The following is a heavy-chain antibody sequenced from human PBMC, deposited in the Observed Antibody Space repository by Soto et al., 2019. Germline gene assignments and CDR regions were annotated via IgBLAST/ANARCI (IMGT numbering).Heavy chain of an antibody. CDR3: AKDVPGYIFATLDY. CDR2: IMYDGSNK. Sequence: GSLRLSCEASGFTFSNYGMHWVRQAPGEGLEWVAVIMYDGSNKYYAASVKGRFTISRDNSKNTLYLQLNSLRPEDTAVYYCAKDVPGYIFATLDYWGLGTLVTVSS. CDR1: GFTFSNYG. D-gene: IGHD2-15*01. V-gene: IGHV3-30*02. J-gene: IGHJ4*02.